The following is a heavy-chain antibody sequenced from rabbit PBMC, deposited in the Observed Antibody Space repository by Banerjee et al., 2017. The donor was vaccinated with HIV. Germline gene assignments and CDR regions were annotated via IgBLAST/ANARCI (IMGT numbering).Heavy chain of an antibody. V-gene: IGHV1S40*01. Sequence: WVRQAQGEGLEWIACLNPSSGNTVYASWAKGRFTTSKTSSTTGTLQMTSLTASDTATYFCARRGSDWGDDLWGPGTLVTVS. J-gene: IGHJ6*01. CDR2: LNPSSGNT. CDR3: ARRGSDWGDDL. D-gene: IGHD4-1*01.